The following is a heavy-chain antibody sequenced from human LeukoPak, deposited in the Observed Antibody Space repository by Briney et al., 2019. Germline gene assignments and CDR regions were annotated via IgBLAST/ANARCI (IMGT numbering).Heavy chain of an antibody. Sequence: GASVKVSCKASGYTFTSYYMHWVRQAPGQGLEWMGIINPSGGSTSYAQKFQGRVTMTRDTSTSTVYMELSSLRSEDTAVYYCARDTSRPDYGGNPFDYWGQGTLVTVSS. D-gene: IGHD4-23*01. J-gene: IGHJ4*02. CDR3: ARDTSRPDYGGNPFDY. V-gene: IGHV1-46*01. CDR2: INPSGGST. CDR1: GYTFTSYY.